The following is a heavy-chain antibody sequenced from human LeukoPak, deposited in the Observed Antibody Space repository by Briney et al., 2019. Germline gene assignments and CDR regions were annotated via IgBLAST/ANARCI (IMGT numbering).Heavy chain of an antibody. J-gene: IGHJ4*02. Sequence: SETLSLTCAIYIESFSGYYWTWIRQPPGKGLEWIGEINHSGTTNYNPSLKSRVTISADTSKNQFSLKLTSVTAADTATYYCARVRGDLSIDYWGQGNLATVPS. CDR2: INHSGTT. CDR3: ARVRGDLSIDY. V-gene: IGHV4-34*01. D-gene: IGHD2-21*02. CDR1: IESFSGYY.